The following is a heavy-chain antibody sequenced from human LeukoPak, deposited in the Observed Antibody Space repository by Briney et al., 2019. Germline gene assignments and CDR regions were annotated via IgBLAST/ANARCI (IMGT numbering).Heavy chain of an antibody. CDR1: GFTFSSYA. CDR2: ISGSGGST. J-gene: IGHJ4*02. V-gene: IGHV3-23*01. D-gene: IGHD3-22*01. CDR3: AKVARLGYYYDSSGYFY. Sequence: GGSLRRSCAASGFTFSSYAMSWVRQAPGKGLEWVSAISGSGGSTYYADSVKGRFTISRDNSKNTLYLQMNSLRAEDTAVYYCAKVARLGYYYDSSGYFYWGQGTLVTVSS.